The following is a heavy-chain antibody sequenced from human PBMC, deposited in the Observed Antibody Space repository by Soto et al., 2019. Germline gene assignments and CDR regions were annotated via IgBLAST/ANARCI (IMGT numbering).Heavy chain of an antibody. Sequence: ASVKVSCKASGYTFTSYAMHWVRQAPGQRLEWMGWINAGNGNTKYSQKFQGRVTITRDTSASTAYMELSSLRSEYTAVYYCARDSRGSYYDAFDIWGQGTMVTVSS. CDR2: INAGNGNT. D-gene: IGHD1-26*01. J-gene: IGHJ3*02. CDR1: GYTFTSYA. CDR3: ARDSRGSYYDAFDI. V-gene: IGHV1-3*01.